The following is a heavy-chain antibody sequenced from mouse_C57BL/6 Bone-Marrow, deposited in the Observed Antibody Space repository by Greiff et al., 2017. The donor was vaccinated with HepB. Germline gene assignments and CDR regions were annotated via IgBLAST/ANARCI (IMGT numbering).Heavy chain of an antibody. CDR3: ARDYYGSSFAMDY. CDR2: IDPSDSYT. Sequence: QVHVKQPGAELVMPGASVKLSCKASGYTFTSYWMHWVKQRPGQGLEWIGEIDPSDSYTNYNQKFKGKSTLTVDKSSSTAYMQLSSLTSEDSAVYYCARDYYGSSFAMDYWGQGTSVTVSS. J-gene: IGHJ4*01. CDR1: GYTFTSYW. D-gene: IGHD1-1*01. V-gene: IGHV1-69*01.